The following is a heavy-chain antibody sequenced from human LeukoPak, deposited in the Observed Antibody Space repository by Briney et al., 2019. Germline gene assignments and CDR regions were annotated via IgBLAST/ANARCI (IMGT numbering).Heavy chain of an antibody. V-gene: IGHV4-59*08. CDR3: ARHATYYGSGSYLNWFDP. Sequence: SETLSLTCTVSGGSISSFYWSWIRQPPGKGLEWIGYISYTGSTNYNASLKSRVTISLDTSKNQFSLKLSSVTAADTAVYYCARHATYYGSGSYLNWFDPWGQGTLVTVSS. CDR2: ISYTGST. D-gene: IGHD3-10*01. J-gene: IGHJ5*02. CDR1: GGSISSFY.